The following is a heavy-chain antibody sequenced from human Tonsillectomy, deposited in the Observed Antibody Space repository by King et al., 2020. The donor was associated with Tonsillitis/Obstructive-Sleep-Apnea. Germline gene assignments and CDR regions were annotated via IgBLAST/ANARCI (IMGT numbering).Heavy chain of an antibody. CDR2: ISSNGGGT. V-gene: IGHV3-64*01. Sequence: VQLVESGGGLVQPGGSLRLSCAASGFTFSSYAMHWVRQAPGKGLEYVSGISSNGGGTNYANSVKGRFIISRDNSKNTLYLQMGSLRAEDMAVYYCARFADFWSGTSLRYYYYMDVWGKGTTVTVSS. CDR3: ARFADFWSGTSLRYYYYMDV. J-gene: IGHJ6*03. D-gene: IGHD3-3*01. CDR1: GFTFSSYA.